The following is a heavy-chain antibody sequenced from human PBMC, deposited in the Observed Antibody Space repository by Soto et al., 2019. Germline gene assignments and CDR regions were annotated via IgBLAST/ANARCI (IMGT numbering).Heavy chain of an antibody. CDR2: IIPIFGTA. J-gene: IGHJ6*02. CDR3: ARGGSSSPYYYYYGMDV. CDR1: GGTFSSYA. V-gene: IGHV1-69*01. Sequence: QVQLVQSGAEVKKPGSSVKVSCKASGGTFSSYAISWVRQAPGKGLEWMGGIIPIFGTANYAQKFQGRVTITADESTSTAYMELSSLRSEDTAVYYCARGGSSSPYYYYYGMDVCGQGTKVTVSS. D-gene: IGHD6-6*01.